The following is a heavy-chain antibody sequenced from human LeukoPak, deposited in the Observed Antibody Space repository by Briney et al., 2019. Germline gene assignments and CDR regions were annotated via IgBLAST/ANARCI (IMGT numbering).Heavy chain of an antibody. CDR2: IYPGDSDT. Sequence: GESLKISCKGSGYCFTSYWIGWVRQMPGKGVEWMGIIYPGDSDTRYSTSFQGQVTISADKSISTAYLQWSSLKASDTAMYYCARQSVPAAIPLGYWGQGTLVTVSS. V-gene: IGHV5-51*01. CDR1: GYCFTSYW. CDR3: ARQSVPAAIPLGY. J-gene: IGHJ4*02. D-gene: IGHD2-2*01.